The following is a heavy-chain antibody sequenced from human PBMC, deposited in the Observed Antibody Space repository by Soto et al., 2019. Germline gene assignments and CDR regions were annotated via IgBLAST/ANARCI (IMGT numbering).Heavy chain of an antibody. J-gene: IGHJ4*01. CDR2: ISYDSSEI. CDR1: GFTFSNNA. D-gene: IGHD2-21*01. V-gene: IGHV3-30*01. CDR3: TIARAQDSSLDH. Sequence: GGSLRLSCVGSGFTFSNNAMHWVRQAPGKGLEWVAFISYDSSEIFYADSVNGRFNISRDNPENTLFLLMNSPRADDTAVYYCTIARAQDSSLDHWGQGILVTVSS.